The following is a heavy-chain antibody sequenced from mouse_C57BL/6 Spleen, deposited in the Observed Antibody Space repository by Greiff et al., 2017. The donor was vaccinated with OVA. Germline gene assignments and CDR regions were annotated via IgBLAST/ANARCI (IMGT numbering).Heavy chain of an antibody. V-gene: IGHV1-69*01. Sequence: QVQLQQPGAELVMPGASVKLSCKASGYTFTSYWMHWVKQRPGQGLEWIGEIDPSDSYTHYNQKFKGKSTLTVDKSSSTAYMQLSSLTSEDSAVYYCARIPYDYDLFDVWGTGTTVTVSS. CDR2: IDPSDSYT. CDR1: GYTFTSYW. CDR3: ARIPYDYDLFDV. D-gene: IGHD2-4*01. J-gene: IGHJ1*03.